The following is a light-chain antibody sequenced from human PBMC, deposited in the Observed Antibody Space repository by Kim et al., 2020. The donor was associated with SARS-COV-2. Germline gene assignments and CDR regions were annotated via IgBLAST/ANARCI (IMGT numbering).Light chain of an antibody. CDR1: QSVSNN. CDR2: GAS. CDR3: HQYNDWPPGDT. Sequence: SPGGRANLSCRASQSVSNNLAWYQHKPGQPPRLLIYGASTRATGVPDRFSGSGSGTDFTLTVSSLQSEDFAIYYCHQYNDWPPGDTFGQGTKLEI. V-gene: IGKV3-15*01. J-gene: IGKJ2*01.